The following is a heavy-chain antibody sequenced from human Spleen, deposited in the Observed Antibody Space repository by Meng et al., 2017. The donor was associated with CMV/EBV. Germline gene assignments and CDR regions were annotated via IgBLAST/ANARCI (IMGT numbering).Heavy chain of an antibody. CDR2: IYYSGST. Sequence: GDSISTSSYYWGWIRQPPGKGLEWIGGIYYSGSTYYNPSLKSRVTISVDTSKNQFSLRLSSVTAADTAVYFCARDRIHSSSSVYFDLWGRGTLVTVSS. D-gene: IGHD6-6*01. J-gene: IGHJ2*01. CDR3: ARDRIHSSSSVYFDL. V-gene: IGHV4-39*07. CDR1: GDSISTSSYY.